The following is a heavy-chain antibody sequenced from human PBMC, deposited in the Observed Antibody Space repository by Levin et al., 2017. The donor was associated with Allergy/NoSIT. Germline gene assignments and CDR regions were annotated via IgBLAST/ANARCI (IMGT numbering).Heavy chain of an antibody. Sequence: GESLKISCTASGYTFTDYYIHWVRQAPGQGLEWMGWINSNSGATRYTQNLQGWVTLTRDTSIRTAYMELSRLRSDDTAVYYCARGTGTSWFDVWGQGTLVIVSS. J-gene: IGHJ5*02. V-gene: IGHV1-2*04. CDR1: GYTFTDYY. CDR2: INSNSGAT. CDR3: ARGTGTSWFDV. D-gene: IGHD3/OR15-3a*01.